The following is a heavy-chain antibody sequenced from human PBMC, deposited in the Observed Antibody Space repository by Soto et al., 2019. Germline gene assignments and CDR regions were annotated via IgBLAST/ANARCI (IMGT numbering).Heavy chain of an antibody. D-gene: IGHD5-12*01. Sequence: QVQLVESGGGVVQPGRSLRLSCAASGFTFSSYGMHWVRQAPGKGLEWVAVIWYDGSNKYYADSVKGRFTISRDNSKDTLYLQMNSLRAADTAVYYCARERQWLQSVFDSWGQGTLLTVSS. V-gene: IGHV3-33*01. J-gene: IGHJ4*02. CDR1: GFTFSSYG. CDR3: ARERQWLQSVFDS. CDR2: IWYDGSNK.